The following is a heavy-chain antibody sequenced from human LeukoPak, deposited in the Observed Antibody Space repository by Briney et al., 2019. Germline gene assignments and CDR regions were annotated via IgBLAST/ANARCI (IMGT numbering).Heavy chain of an antibody. Sequence: SETLSLTCAVYGGSFSGYYWSWIRQPPGKGLEWIGEINHSGSTNYNPSLKSRVTISVDTSKNQFSLKLSSVTAADTAVYYCARDGGGIDYWGQGTLVTVSS. CDR1: GGSFSGYY. D-gene: IGHD2-15*01. CDR2: INHSGST. J-gene: IGHJ4*02. V-gene: IGHV4-34*01. CDR3: ARDGGGIDY.